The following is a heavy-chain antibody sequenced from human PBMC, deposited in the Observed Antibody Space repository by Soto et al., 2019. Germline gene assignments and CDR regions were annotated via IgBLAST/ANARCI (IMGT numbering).Heavy chain of an antibody. Sequence: ASVKVSCKASGYTFTSYDINWVRQATGQGLGWMGWMNPNSGNTGYAQKFQGRVTMTRNTSISTAYMELSSLRSEDTAVYYCARLVVVPAAIHYYYYYGMDVWGQGTTVTVSS. D-gene: IGHD2-2*02. CDR1: GYTFTSYD. J-gene: IGHJ6*02. CDR3: ARLVVVPAAIHYYYYYGMDV. V-gene: IGHV1-8*01. CDR2: MNPNSGNT.